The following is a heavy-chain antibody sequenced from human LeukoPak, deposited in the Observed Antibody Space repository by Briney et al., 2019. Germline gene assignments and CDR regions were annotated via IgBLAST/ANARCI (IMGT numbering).Heavy chain of an antibody. CDR2: ISSSSSYI. CDR3: AAVDVDTAFP. CDR1: GFTFSSYS. V-gene: IGHV3-21*04. Sequence: GGSLRLSCAASGFTFSSYSMNWVRQAPGKGLEWVSSISSSSSYIYYADSVKGRFTISRDNAKNTLYLQMNSLRAEDTAVYYCAAVDVDTAFPWGQGTLVTVSS. D-gene: IGHD5-18*01. J-gene: IGHJ5*02.